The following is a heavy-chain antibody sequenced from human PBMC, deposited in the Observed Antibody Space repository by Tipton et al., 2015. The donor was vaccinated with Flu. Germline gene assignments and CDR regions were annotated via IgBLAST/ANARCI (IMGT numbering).Heavy chain of an antibody. CDR2: IYSDGTT. Sequence: QLVQSGGGLIQPGGFLRLSCAASGFTVSSNYLSWVRQAPGKGLEWVSVIYSDGTTYYADSVKGRFTISRDNSKNTLYLQINTLRADDTAVYYCASRMLEMATIRYWGQGTLVTVSS. V-gene: IGHV3-53*01. CDR3: ASRMLEMATIRY. J-gene: IGHJ4*02. D-gene: IGHD5-24*01. CDR1: GFTVSSNY.